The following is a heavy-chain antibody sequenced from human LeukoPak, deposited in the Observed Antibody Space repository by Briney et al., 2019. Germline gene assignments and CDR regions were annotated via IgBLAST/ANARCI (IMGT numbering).Heavy chain of an antibody. Sequence: PSETLSLTCTVSGGSISSSSYYWGWIRQPPGKGLEWIGSIYYSGSTYYNPSLKSRVTISVDTSKNQFSLKLSSVTAADTAVYYCARDRTYYYGSGSAIKWFDPWGQGTLVTVSS. CDR3: ARDRTYYYGSGSAIKWFDP. D-gene: IGHD3-10*01. J-gene: IGHJ5*02. CDR2: IYYSGST. V-gene: IGHV4-39*07. CDR1: GGSISSSSYY.